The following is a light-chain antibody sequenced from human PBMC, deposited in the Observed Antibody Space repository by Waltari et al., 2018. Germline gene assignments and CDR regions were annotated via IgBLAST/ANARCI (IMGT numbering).Light chain of an antibody. CDR2: KAS. V-gene: IGKV1-5*03. CDR1: QSISNW. Sequence: IQMTQSPSTLSASVGDRVTIPCRASQSISNWLAWYQQKPGNAPKLLIYKASNLESGVPSRFSGSGSGTEFTRTISSLQPDDFATYYSQQYDNYWTFGQGTKVEI. CDR3: QQYDNYWT. J-gene: IGKJ1*01.